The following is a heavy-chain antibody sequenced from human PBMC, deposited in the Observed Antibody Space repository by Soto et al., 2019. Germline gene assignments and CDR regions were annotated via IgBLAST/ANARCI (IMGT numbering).Heavy chain of an antibody. CDR2: INPNSGDT. CDR3: ARVKNYYDRSGPFDY. D-gene: IGHD3-22*01. Sequence: VASVKVSCKASGYTFSGFFLHWVRQAPGLGLEWMGWINPNSGDTNYAQKFQGRVTMTRDTSISTAYMDLSRLSSDDTAVYYCARVKNYYDRSGPFDYWGQGTLVTVSS. J-gene: IGHJ4*02. CDR1: GYTFSGFF. V-gene: IGHV1-2*02.